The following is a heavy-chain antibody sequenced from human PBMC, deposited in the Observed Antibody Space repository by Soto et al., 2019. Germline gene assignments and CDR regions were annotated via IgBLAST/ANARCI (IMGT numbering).Heavy chain of an antibody. CDR3: ARYRWSSSSPYYFDY. Sequence: EVQLVESGGGLVQTGGSLRLSCAASGFTFSSYWMSWVRQAPGKGLEWVANITEDGSEKYYVDSVKGRFTISRDNAKNSLYLQVNSLRAEDTAIFSCARYRWSSSSPYYFDYWGQGTLLTVSS. D-gene: IGHD6-6*01. CDR2: ITEDGSEK. V-gene: IGHV3-7*01. J-gene: IGHJ4*02. CDR1: GFTFSSYW.